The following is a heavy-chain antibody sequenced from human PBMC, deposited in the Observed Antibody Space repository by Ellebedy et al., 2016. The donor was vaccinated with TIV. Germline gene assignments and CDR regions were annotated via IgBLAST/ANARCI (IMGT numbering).Heavy chain of an antibody. CDR3: ARGGVFGAVFSTQYGMEV. Sequence: GESLKISCATSGFTFSRYGLHWVRQAPGKGLEWVALIWYDGSNEYYADPVKGRFTISRDNSKNTVDLQMKSLRAEDTAVYYCARGGVFGAVFSTQYGMEVWGQGTTVTVSS. V-gene: IGHV3-33*01. D-gene: IGHD3-16*01. CDR1: GFTFSRYG. J-gene: IGHJ6*02. CDR2: IWYDGSNE.